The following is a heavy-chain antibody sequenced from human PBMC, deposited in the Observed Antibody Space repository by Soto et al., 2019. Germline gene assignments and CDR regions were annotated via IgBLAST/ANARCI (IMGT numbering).Heavy chain of an antibody. V-gene: IGHV3-21*01. CDR2: ISSSSSYI. CDR3: ASLGPIHFDY. J-gene: IGHJ4*02. Sequence: PGGSLRFSCAASGFTFSSYSMNWVRQAPGKGLEWVSSISSSSSYIYYADSVKGRFTISRDNAKNSLYLQMNSLRAEDTAVYYCASLGPIHFDYWGQGTLVTVSS. D-gene: IGHD3-16*01. CDR1: GFTFSSYS.